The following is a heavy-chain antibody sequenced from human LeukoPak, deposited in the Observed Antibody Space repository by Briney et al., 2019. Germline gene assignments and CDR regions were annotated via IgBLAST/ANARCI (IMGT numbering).Heavy chain of an antibody. CDR1: GGSISSYY. J-gene: IGHJ4*02. D-gene: IGHD2-15*01. CDR2: IYYSGST. CDR3: ARGPGYCSGGSCYPWDYFDY. Sequence: SETLSLTCTVSGGSISSYYWSWIRQPPGKGLEWIGYIYYSGSTNYNPSLKSRVTISVDTSKNQFSLKLSSVTAADTAVYYCARGPGYCSGGSCYPWDYFDYWGQGTLVTVSS. V-gene: IGHV4-59*01.